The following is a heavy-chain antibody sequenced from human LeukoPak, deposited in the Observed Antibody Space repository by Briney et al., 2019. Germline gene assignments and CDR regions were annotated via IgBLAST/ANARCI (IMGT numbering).Heavy chain of an antibody. CDR2: IKQDASQE. J-gene: IGHJ4*02. CDR3: ARGVVYPAWSGPHWSDY. CDR1: GFTFISYW. D-gene: IGHD3-3*01. V-gene: IGHV3-7*01. Sequence: GGSLRLSCAASGFTFISYWMSWVRQAPGKGPEWVAHIKQDASQEYHVDSVKGRFTISRDNAKNSLYLQMNSLSAEDTAVYYCARGVVYPAWSGPHWSDYWGQGALVTVSS.